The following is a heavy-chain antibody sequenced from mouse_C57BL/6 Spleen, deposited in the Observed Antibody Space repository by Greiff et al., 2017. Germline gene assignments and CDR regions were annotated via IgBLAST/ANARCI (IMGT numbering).Heavy chain of an antibody. CDR1: GYTFTDYE. CDR2: IDPETGGT. D-gene: IGHD1-1*01. CDR3: TREETTTVVPYYFDY. V-gene: IGHV1-15*01. Sequence: VQLQQSGAELVRPGASVTLSCKASGYTFTDYEMHWVKQTPVHGLEWIGAIDPETGGTAYNQKFKGKAILTADKSSSTAYMELRSLTSEDSAVYYGTREETTTVVPYYFDYWGQGTTLTVSS. J-gene: IGHJ2*01.